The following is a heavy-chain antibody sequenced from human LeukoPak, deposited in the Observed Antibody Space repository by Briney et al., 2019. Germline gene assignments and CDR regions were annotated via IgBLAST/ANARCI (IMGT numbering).Heavy chain of an antibody. V-gene: IGHV3-23*01. CDR1: GFTFGGYA. CDR3: GRTIAQYSNSWLYYFYGLDV. J-gene: IGHJ6*02. D-gene: IGHD6-13*01. CDR2: ISGGSEDS. Sequence: GGSLRLSCTASGFTFGGYAMTWVRQAPGKGLEWVSSISGGSEDSYYADSVKGRFTISRDNSRSTLYLQVNSLRADDTAVYYCGRTIAQYSNSWLYYFYGLDVWDQGTTVTVSS.